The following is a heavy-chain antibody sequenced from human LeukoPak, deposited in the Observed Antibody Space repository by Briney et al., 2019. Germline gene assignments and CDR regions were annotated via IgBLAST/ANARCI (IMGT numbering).Heavy chain of an antibody. Sequence: ASVKVSCKPSGGTLSRYVVNWVRQAPGQGLEWMGVFTPISGPANYAQRFQGRVTITADESTSTVYMELTNLRSDDTAAYYCASPELGISPTPPGYFDLWGRGTLVTVSS. J-gene: IGHJ2*01. V-gene: IGHV1-69*13. D-gene: IGHD7-27*01. CDR1: GGTLSRYV. CDR3: ASPELGISPTPPGYFDL. CDR2: FTPISGPA.